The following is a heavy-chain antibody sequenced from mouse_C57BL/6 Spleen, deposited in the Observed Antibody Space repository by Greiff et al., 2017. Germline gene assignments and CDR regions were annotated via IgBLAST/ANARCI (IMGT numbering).Heavy chain of an antibody. CDR2: IDPSDSYT. CDR3: TTWYYGSSPY. V-gene: IGHV1-59*01. D-gene: IGHD1-1*01. Sequence: QVQLQQPGAELVRPGTSVKLSCTASGYTFTSYWMHWVQQRPGQGLEWIGVIDPSDSYTNYNQKFKGKATLTVDTSSSTAYMQLSSLTSEDSAVYYCTTWYYGSSPYWGQGTTLTVSS. J-gene: IGHJ2*01. CDR1: GYTFTSYW.